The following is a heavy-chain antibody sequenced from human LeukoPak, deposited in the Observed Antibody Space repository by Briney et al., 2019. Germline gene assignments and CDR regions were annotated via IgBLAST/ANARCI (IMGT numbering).Heavy chain of an antibody. D-gene: IGHD3-10*01. CDR3: TRVRSGNDFDY. J-gene: IGHJ4*02. Sequence: PGGSLRLSCSASGFTFCDHAMSWVRQAPGKGLEWVGFIRSKGYGGTTEYAASVEGRFSLSRDDSKSFVYLQMSSLKTEDTAVYYCTRVRSGNDFDYWGQGTLVTVSS. CDR2: IRSKGYGGTT. V-gene: IGHV3-49*04. CDR1: GFTFCDHA.